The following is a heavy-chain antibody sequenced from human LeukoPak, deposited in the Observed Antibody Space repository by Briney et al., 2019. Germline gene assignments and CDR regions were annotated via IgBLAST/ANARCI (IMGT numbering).Heavy chain of an antibody. CDR2: ISYDGSNK. V-gene: IGHV3-30*18. CDR1: GFTFSSYG. CDR3: AKDLGFGIAVVGPDY. J-gene: IGHJ4*02. Sequence: GGSLRLSCAASGFTFSSYGMHWVRQAPGKGLEWVAVISYDGSNKYYADSVKGRFTISRDNSKNTLYLQMNSLRAEDTAVYYCAKDLGFGIAVVGPDYWGQGTLVTVSS. D-gene: IGHD6-19*01.